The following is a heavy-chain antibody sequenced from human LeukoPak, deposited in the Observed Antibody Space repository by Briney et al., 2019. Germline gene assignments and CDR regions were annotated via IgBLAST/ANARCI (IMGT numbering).Heavy chain of an antibody. CDR3: ARLEVGATGGIAY. Sequence: SETLSLTCTVSGGSISSGGYYWSWIRQPPGKGLGWIGYIYHSGSTYYNPSLKSRVTISVDRSKNQFSLKLSSVTAADTAVYYCARLEVGATGGIAYWGQGTLVTVSS. D-gene: IGHD1-26*01. CDR2: IYHSGST. V-gene: IGHV4-30-2*01. J-gene: IGHJ4*02. CDR1: GGSISSGGYY.